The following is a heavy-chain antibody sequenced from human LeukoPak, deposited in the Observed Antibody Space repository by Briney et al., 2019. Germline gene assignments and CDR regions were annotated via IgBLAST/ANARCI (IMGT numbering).Heavy chain of an antibody. V-gene: IGHV4-59*01. D-gene: IGHD6-19*01. CDR2: IHYSGST. J-gene: IGHJ4*02. Sequence: SETLSLTCTVSGGSISSYYWSWIRQPPGKGLEWIGFIHYSGSTTYNPSLESRVTTSVDTARSQFSLRLTSVTAADTAVYYCASGYSSGYYYLDSWGQGTLVTVSS. CDR1: GGSISSYY. CDR3: ASGYSSGYYYLDS.